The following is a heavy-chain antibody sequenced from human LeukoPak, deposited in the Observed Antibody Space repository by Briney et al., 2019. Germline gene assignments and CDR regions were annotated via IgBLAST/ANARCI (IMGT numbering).Heavy chain of an antibody. V-gene: IGHV1-46*01. D-gene: IGHD3-10*01. J-gene: IGHJ6*03. Sequence: ASVKLSCKAAGYTFTSYYMHWVRQAPGQGLEWMGIINPSGGSTSYAQKFQGRVTMTTDTSTSTAYMELRSLRSDDTAVYYCARVAHMYGSGSYLQYYYYYMDAWGKGTTVTVSS. CDR3: ARVAHMYGSGSYLQYYYYYMDA. CDR2: INPSGGST. CDR1: GYTFTSYY.